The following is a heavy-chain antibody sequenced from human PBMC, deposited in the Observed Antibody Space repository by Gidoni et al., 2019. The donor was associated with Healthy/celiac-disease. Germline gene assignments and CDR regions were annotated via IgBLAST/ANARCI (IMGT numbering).Heavy chain of an antibody. D-gene: IGHD3-10*01. Sequence: QVQLVQPGAEVTKPGASVTVSCKESGYTFTGYYMHWVRQAPGQGLEWMVWINPNSGGTTYAQKFQGRVTMTRDTSISTAYMELSRLRSDDTAVYYCARAGDYYYGMDVWGQGTTVTVSS. CDR1: GYTFTGYY. V-gene: IGHV1-2*02. CDR3: ARAGDYYYGMDV. J-gene: IGHJ6*02. CDR2: INPNSGGT.